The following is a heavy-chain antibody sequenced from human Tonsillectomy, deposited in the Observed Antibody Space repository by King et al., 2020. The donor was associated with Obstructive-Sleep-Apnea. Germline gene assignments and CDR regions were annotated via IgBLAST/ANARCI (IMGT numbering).Heavy chain of an antibody. CDR2: ISAYNGNT. D-gene: IGHD3-9*01. CDR3: ARGGERYSPYGMDV. J-gene: IGHJ6*02. Sequence: QLVQSGTEVKKPGASVKVSCKASGYTFTNYGISWVRQAPGQGLEWMGWISAYNGNTNFAQKLQGRGTMTTDTSTSTAYMELRSLRSDDTAVYYCARGGERYSPYGMDVWGQGTTVTVSS. V-gene: IGHV1-18*04. CDR1: GYTFTNYG.